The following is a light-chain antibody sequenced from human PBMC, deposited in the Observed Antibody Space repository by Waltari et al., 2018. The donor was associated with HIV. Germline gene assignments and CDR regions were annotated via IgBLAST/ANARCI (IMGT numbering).Light chain of an antibody. J-gene: IGLJ2*01. CDR3: QSYDSSLSASV. Sequence: QYVLTQPPSVSGAPGQRVTISCTGSRSNIGAGYDVHWYQQLPGTAPKLLIYGNTNRPSGVPDRFSGSKSGTSASLAITGLQAEDEADYYCQSYDSSLSASVFGEGTKLTVL. CDR2: GNT. V-gene: IGLV1-40*01. CDR1: RSNIGAGYD.